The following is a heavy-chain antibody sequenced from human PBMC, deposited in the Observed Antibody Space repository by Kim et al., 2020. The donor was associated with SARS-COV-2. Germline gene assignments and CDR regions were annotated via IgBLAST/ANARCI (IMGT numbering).Heavy chain of an antibody. J-gene: IGHJ4*02. CDR3: AETHQVGV. CDR1: GFIFSNYD. Sequence: GGSLRLSCAASGFIFSNYDMTWVRQAPGKGLEWVSGIGGSGGFTYYADSVKGRFTISRDNSKNTLYLQMNSLRVEDTAVYYCAETHQVGVWGQGTLVTVSS. CDR2: IGGSGGFT. D-gene: IGHD2-2*01. V-gene: IGHV3-23*01.